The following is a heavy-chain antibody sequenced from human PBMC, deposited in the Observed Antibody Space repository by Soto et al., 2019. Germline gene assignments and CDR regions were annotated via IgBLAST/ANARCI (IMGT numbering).Heavy chain of an antibody. V-gene: IGHV3-66*01. J-gene: IGHJ6*03. CDR3: ARDTHGDYNYYYYYYMDV. D-gene: IGHD4-17*01. Sequence: EVQLVESGGGLVQPGGSLRLSCAASGFTVSSNYMSWVRQAPGKGLEWASVIYSGGSTYYADSVKGRFTISRDNSKNTLYLQMNSLRAEDTAVYYCARDTHGDYNYYYYYYMDVWGKGTTVTVSS. CDR2: IYSGGST. CDR1: GFTVSSNY.